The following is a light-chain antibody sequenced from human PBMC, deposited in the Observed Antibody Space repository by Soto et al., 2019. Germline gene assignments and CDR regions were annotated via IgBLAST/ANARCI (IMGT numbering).Light chain of an antibody. CDR1: SSDVGGYNY. CDR2: DVT. V-gene: IGLV2-14*03. CDR3: SSYTTSNTRQIV. J-gene: IGLJ1*01. Sequence: QSVLTQPASVSGSPGQSITISCTGTSSDVGGYNYVSWYQHHPGKAPKLIIYDVTNRPSGVSNPFSGSKSGNTASLTISWLQTEDEADYYCSSYTTSNTRQIVFGTGTKLTVL.